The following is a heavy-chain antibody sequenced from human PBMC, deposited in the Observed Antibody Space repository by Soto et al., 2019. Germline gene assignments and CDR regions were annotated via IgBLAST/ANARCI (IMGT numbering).Heavy chain of an antibody. V-gene: IGHV3-23*01. Sequence: EVQLLESGGGLVQPGGSLRLSCAASGFTFSSYAMSWVRQAPGKGLEWVSAISGSGGSTYYADSVKGRFTISRDNSKNTLYLQMNSLRAEDTAVYYCAKGLGYCSSTSCYEGFGHYYYMDVWGKGTTVTVSS. J-gene: IGHJ6*03. CDR2: ISGSGGST. D-gene: IGHD2-2*01. CDR1: GFTFSSYA. CDR3: AKGLGYCSSTSCYEGFGHYYYMDV.